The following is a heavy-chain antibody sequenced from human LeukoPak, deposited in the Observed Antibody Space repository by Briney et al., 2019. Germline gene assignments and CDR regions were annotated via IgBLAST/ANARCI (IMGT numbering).Heavy chain of an antibody. J-gene: IGHJ5*02. Sequence: IPSETLSLTCAVYGGSFSGYYWSWIRQPPGKGLEWIGEINHSGSTNYNPSLKSRVTISVDTSKNQFSLKLSSVTAADTAVYYCATPPFRYRTSPQENCSPPGGKEPLVTVSS. D-gene: IGHD5-18*01. V-gene: IGHV4-34*01. CDR1: GGSFSGYY. CDR2: INHSGST. CDR3: ATPPFRYRTSPQENCSPP.